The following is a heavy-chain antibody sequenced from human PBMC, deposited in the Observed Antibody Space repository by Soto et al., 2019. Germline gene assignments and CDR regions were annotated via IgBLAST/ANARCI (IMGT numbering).Heavy chain of an antibody. CDR1: GYTFTSYA. J-gene: IGHJ5*02. CDR3: ARGPELNREYRSGWWAGFDP. V-gene: IGHV1-3*01. D-gene: IGHD6-19*01. Sequence: ASVKVSCKASGYTFTSYAMHWVRQAPGQRLEWMGWINAGNGNTKYSQKFQGRVTITRDTSASTAYMELSSLRSEDTAVYYCARGPELNREYRSGWWAGFDPWG. CDR2: INAGNGNT.